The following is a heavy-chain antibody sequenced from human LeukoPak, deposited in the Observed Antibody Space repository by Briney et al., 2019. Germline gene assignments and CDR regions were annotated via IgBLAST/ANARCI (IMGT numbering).Heavy chain of an antibody. CDR2: ISGSGGST. CDR3: AKEEGYYGSGSYYSGVPYYFDY. CDR1: GFTFSSYA. Sequence: AGGSLRLSCAASGFTFSSYAMSWVRQAPGKGLEWVSAISGSGGSTYYADSVKGRFTISRDNSKNTLYLQMNSLRAEDTAVYYCAKEEGYYGSGSYYSGVPYYFDYWGQGTLVTVSS. J-gene: IGHJ4*02. V-gene: IGHV3-23*01. D-gene: IGHD3-10*01.